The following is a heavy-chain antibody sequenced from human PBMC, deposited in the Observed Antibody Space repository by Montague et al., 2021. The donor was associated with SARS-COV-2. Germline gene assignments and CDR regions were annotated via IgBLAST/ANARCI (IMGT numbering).Heavy chain of an antibody. D-gene: IGHD4-11*01. V-gene: IGHV4-34*01. CDR3: ARWDPQTLTVISLRGKSANDY. J-gene: IGHJ4*02. CDR1: GESFSGFF. Sequence: SETLSLTCAVYGESFSGFFWSWIRQPPGKGLEWIAEINDRGVTNYNYNPSLGSRVTISADTSKNQFSLELRSVTAADTAVYYCARWDPQTLTVISLRGKSANDYWGQRTLVTVSS. CDR2: INDRGVTNY.